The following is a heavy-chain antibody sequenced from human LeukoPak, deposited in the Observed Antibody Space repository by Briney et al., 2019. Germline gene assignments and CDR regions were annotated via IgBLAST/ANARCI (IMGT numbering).Heavy chain of an antibody. Sequence: GGSLRLSCGASGFTFRSYSMSWVRQAPGMRLEWISYISTGGSTMYYADPVKGRFTIARDDAQNSLSLQMNSLRADDTAVYYCIKEAGYCSGGGCYRWFDSWGQGTLVTVSS. CDR2: ISTGGSTM. CDR3: IKEAGYCSGGGCYRWFDS. CDR1: GFTFRSYS. V-gene: IGHV3-48*01. D-gene: IGHD2-15*01. J-gene: IGHJ5*01.